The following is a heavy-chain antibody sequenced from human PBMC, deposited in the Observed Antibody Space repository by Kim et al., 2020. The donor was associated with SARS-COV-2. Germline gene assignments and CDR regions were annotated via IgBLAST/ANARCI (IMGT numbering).Heavy chain of an antibody. V-gene: IGHV3-33*05. CDR1: GFTFSSYG. Sequence: GGSLRLSCAASGFTFSSYGMHWVRQAPGKGLEWVAVISYAGSNKYYADSVKGRFTISRDNSKNTLSLQMNSLRAEDTAVYYCASASYYYSSGFYYFAPWG. D-gene: IGHD3-22*01. CDR2: ISYAGSNK. CDR3: ASASYYYSSGFYYFAP. J-gene: IGHJ5*02.